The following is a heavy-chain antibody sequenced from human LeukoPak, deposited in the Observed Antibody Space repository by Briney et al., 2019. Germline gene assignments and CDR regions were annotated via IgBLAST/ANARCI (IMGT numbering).Heavy chain of an antibody. CDR1: GYXLSELS. D-gene: IGHD2-8*01. J-gene: IGHJ2*01. V-gene: IGHV1-24*01. CDR3: AAEGCSDGVCYSYFDL. CDR2: FDPANGGK. Sequence: ASVKVSCKVSGYXLSELSMHWVRQAPGKGLEWMGGFDPANGGKIYAQRFQGRVAMTEDTSTDTAYMELNSLRSEDTAVYYCAAEGCSDGVCYSYFDLWGRGTLVTVSS.